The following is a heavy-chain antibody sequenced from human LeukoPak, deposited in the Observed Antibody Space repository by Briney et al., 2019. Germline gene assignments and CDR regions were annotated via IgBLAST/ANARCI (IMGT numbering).Heavy chain of an antibody. CDR3: ARDHDILTGYKWVMSAYDAFDI. D-gene: IGHD3-9*01. CDR1: GFTFSSYW. Sequence: GGSLRLSCAASGFTFSSYWMHWVRQAPGKGLVWVSRINSDGSSTSYADSVKGRFTISRDNAKNTLYLQMNSLRAEDTAVYYCARDHDILTGYKWVMSAYDAFDIWGQGTMVTVSS. J-gene: IGHJ3*02. V-gene: IGHV3-74*01. CDR2: INSDGSST.